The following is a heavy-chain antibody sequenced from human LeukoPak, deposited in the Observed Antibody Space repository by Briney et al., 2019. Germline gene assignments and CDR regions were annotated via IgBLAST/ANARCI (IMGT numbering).Heavy chain of an antibody. CDR1: GWTLSGHY. Sequence: PSETLSFTCTVYGWTLSGHYWSRIRQSPGKGLEWIGDIHHDGRTKYSPSLRSRVTIVLDTSKNEFSLRLTRVTAADTAMYFCAREPEPQDYGDTVNAYDLWGQGTMAIVSS. V-gene: IGHV4-34*01. CDR3: AREPEPQDYGDTVNAYDL. CDR2: IHHDGRT. D-gene: IGHD4-17*01. J-gene: IGHJ3*01.